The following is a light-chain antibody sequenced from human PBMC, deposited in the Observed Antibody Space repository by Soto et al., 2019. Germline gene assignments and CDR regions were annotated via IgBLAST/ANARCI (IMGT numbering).Light chain of an antibody. CDR1: QDINNH. Sequence: DIQMTQSPSSLSASVGDRVTINCRASQDINNHLAWYQQKPGQGPKLLIYVASTLQSGFRSRFSASGSGTDFTLTISSLQPEDVAAYYYQKYNGVPLTFGGGTKVEIK. CDR2: VAS. J-gene: IGKJ4*01. V-gene: IGKV1-27*01. CDR3: QKYNGVPLT.